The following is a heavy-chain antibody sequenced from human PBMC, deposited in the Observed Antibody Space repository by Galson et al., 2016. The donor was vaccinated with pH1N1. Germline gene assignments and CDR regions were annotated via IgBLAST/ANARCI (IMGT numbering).Heavy chain of an antibody. CDR1: GFSLSTSGMC. CDR2: IDWEDDK. CDR3: ARTRGGFRDYVY. V-gene: IGHV2-70*11. J-gene: IGHJ4*02. Sequence: PALVKPTQTLTLTCTFSGFSLSTSGMCVSWIRQPPGQALEWPARIDWEDDKYYRTPLKTRLTISKDTSKNQVVLTMTNMDPVDTATYFCARTRGGFRDYVYWGQGTLVTVSS. D-gene: IGHD3-10*01.